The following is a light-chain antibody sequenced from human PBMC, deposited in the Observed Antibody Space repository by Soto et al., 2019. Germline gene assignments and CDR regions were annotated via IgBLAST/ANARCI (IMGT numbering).Light chain of an antibody. Sequence: QSALTQPASVSGSPGQSITISCTGTSSDVGGYNYVSWYQRHPGKAPKLKSYDVSNRPSGVSNRFSGSKSGNTASLTISGLQAEDEADYHCSSYTSTSIVFGTGTKVTVL. V-gene: IGLV2-14*01. CDR1: SSDVGGYNY. CDR3: SSYTSTSIV. J-gene: IGLJ1*01. CDR2: DVS.